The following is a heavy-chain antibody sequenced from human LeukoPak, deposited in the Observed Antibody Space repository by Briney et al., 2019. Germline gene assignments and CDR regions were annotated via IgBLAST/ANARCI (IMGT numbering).Heavy chain of an antibody. D-gene: IGHD3-3*01. V-gene: IGHV4-61*02. J-gene: IGHJ3*02. CDR1: GGSMNSGRYY. CDR3: ARITDRTIFGEIMHGFDI. Sequence: SQTLSLTCTVSGGSMNSGRYYWNWIRQPAGKGLEWIGRIYASGSTNYNPSLTSRIAISVDTSKNQFSLILTSVTAADTAVYYCARITDRTIFGEIMHGFDIWGQGTPVTVSS. CDR2: IYASGST.